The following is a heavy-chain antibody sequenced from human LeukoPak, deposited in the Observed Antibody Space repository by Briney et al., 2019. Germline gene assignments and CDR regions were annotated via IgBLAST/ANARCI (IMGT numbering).Heavy chain of an antibody. CDR3: ARGKAAVSGDTFDI. D-gene: IGHD6-19*01. Sequence: GSLRLSCAASGFTFSSYGMHWVRQAPGKGLEWVSGITNSGENTYYADSVKGRFTISRDNSKNTLYLQMNSLRAEDTAVYYCARGKAAVSGDTFDIWGQGTMVTVSS. J-gene: IGHJ3*02. CDR1: GFTFSSYG. V-gene: IGHV3-NL1*01. CDR2: ITNSGENT.